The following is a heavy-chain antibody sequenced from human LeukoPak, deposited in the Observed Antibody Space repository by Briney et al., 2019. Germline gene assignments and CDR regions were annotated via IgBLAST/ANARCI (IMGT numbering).Heavy chain of an antibody. Sequence: GGSLRLSCAASGFTFSSYSMNWVRQAPGKGLEWASSISSSSSYIYYADSVEGRFTISRDNAKNSLYLQMNSLRAEDTAVYYCARDLMVRGRFGFDPWGQGTLVTVSS. D-gene: IGHD3-10*01. V-gene: IGHV3-21*01. CDR1: GFTFSSYS. J-gene: IGHJ5*02. CDR3: ARDLMVRGRFGFDP. CDR2: ISSSSSYI.